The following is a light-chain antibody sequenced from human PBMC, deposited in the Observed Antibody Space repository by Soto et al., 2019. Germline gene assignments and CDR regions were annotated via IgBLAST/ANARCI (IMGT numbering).Light chain of an antibody. J-gene: IGLJ1*01. CDR1: SSKNGASYD. CDR3: QSYDSSQSGYV. V-gene: IGLV1-40*01. Sequence: QSVLTQPPSVSGAPGQRVTISCTGRSSKNGASYDVHWYQKLPGRAPKFLNCGNSKRPSGVPDRFSGSKSGTSASLAITGLQAEDEADYYCQSYDSSQSGYVFGTGTKVTVL. CDR2: GNS.